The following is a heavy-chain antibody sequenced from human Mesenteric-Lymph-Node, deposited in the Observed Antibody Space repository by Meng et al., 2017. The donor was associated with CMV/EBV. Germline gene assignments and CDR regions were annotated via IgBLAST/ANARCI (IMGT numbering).Heavy chain of an antibody. D-gene: IGHD3-3*01. V-gene: IGHV3-21*01. CDR3: ATLFGVVIRHYYYYGMDV. CDR1: GFTFSSYS. CDR2: ISSSSSYI. J-gene: IGHJ6*02. Sequence: GESLKISCAASGFTFSSYSMNWVRQAPGKGLEWVSSISSSSSYIYYADSVKGRFTISRDNAKNSLYLKMNSLRAEDTAVYYCATLFGVVIRHYYYYGMDVWGQGTTVTVSS.